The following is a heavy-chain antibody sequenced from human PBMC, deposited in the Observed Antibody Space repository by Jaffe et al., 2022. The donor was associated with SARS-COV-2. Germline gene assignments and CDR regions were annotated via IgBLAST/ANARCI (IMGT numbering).Heavy chain of an antibody. V-gene: IGHV1-2*02. Sequence: QVQLVQSGAEVKKPGASVEVSCKAFGYTFTDYFIHWLRQAPGQGLEWVGWVDPRRGGSLYAQKFQGRVTMTRDTSIYTVYMELHSLRSDDTAVYYCARGPASADFDYWGQGTLVTVSS. D-gene: IGHD2-15*01. J-gene: IGHJ4*02. CDR3: ARGPASADFDY. CDR1: GYTFTDYF. CDR2: VDPRRGGS.